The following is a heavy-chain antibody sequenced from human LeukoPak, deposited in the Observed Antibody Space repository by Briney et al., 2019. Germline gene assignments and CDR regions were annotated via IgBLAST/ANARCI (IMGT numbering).Heavy chain of an antibody. D-gene: IGHD2-2*01. Sequence: GESLKISCKGSGYSFTSYWIGWVRQMPGKGLGWMGIIYPGDSDTRCSPSFQGQVTISADKSISTAYLQWSSLKASDTAMYYCATRGPYCSSTSCRNFDYWGQGTLVTVSS. J-gene: IGHJ4*02. CDR1: GYSFTSYW. CDR2: IYPGDSDT. CDR3: ATRGPYCSSTSCRNFDY. V-gene: IGHV5-51*01.